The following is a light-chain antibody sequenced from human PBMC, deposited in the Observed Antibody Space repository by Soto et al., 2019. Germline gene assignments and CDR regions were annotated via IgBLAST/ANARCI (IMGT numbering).Light chain of an antibody. CDR2: GNS. CDR3: QSYDSSLSGWV. Sequence: QSVLTQPPSVSGAPGQRVTISCTGSSSNIGAGYDVHWYQQLPGTAPKLLIYGNSNRPSGVPDRFSGSKSGTSASLAITGLQPDDQADYKCQSYDSSLSGWVFGGGTKLTVL. V-gene: IGLV1-40*01. J-gene: IGLJ3*02. CDR1: SSNIGAGYD.